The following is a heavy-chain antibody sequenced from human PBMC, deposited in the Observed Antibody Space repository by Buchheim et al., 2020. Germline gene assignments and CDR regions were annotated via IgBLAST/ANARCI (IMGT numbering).Heavy chain of an antibody. Sequence: QVQLQESGPGLVKPSETLSLTCTVSGGSVSSGSYYWSWIRQPPGKGLEWIGYIYYNGRTNDNPSLKSRVTISIDTSKNQFSLKLSSVTAADTAVYYCARSVYYYDSGNYYNVIAYFDIWGQGAL. CDR2: IYYNGRT. J-gene: IGHJ4*02. CDR3: ARSVYYYDSGNYYNVIAYFDI. V-gene: IGHV4-61*01. CDR1: GGSVSSGSYY. D-gene: IGHD3-10*01.